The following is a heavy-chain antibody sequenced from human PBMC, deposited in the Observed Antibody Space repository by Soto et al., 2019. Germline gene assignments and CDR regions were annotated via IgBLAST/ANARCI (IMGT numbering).Heavy chain of an antibody. D-gene: IGHD3-9*01. CDR2: ISSIGST. V-gene: IGHV4-30-4*01. J-gene: IGHJ6*02. CDR3: ARGLVIRPYYYHGMDV. Sequence: QVQLQESGPGLVKPSQTLSLTCTVSGGSISSGYYFWSWIRQSPGKGLEWIGYISSIGSTYYNPSLKRRVSVSRDTSKNQFSLKLSSVTTTDTAVYYCARGLVIRPYYYHGMDVWGQGTTVTVSS. CDR1: GGSISSGYYF.